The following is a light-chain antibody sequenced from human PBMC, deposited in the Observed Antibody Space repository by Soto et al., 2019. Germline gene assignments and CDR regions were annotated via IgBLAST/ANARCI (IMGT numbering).Light chain of an antibody. CDR3: CSYADSDTDV. J-gene: IGLJ1*01. CDR1: RSDVGTYNL. V-gene: IGLV2-23*02. CDR2: EVT. Sequence: QSVLTQPASVSGSPGQSITISCTGTRSDVGTYNLVSWYQQHPGKAPKLMIYEVTERPSGVSHRFSGSKSGNTASLTISGLQAEDEADYYCCSYADSDTDVFGTGTKLTVL.